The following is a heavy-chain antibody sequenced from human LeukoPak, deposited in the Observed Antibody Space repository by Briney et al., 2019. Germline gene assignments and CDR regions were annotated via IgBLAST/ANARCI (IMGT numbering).Heavy chain of an antibody. Sequence: GGSLRLSCGASGLTFSTSTMNWVRQAPGKGLEWVSAISSRSNYIYYADSLKGRFTISRDNAKSSLYLQMNSLRAEDTAVYFCARGVDNPSYGSGSYSDYWGQGTLVTVSS. CDR3: ARGVDNPSYGSGSYSDY. J-gene: IGHJ4*02. CDR1: GLTFSTST. CDR2: ISSRSNYI. D-gene: IGHD3-10*01. V-gene: IGHV3-21*01.